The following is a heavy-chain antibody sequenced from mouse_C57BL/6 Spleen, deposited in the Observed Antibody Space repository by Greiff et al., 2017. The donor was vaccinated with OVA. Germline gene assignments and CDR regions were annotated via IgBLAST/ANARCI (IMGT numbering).Heavy chain of an antibody. Sequence: VQLQQSGAELVRPGTSVKLSCKASGYTFTSYWMHWVKQRPGQGLEWIGVIDPSDSYTNYNQKFKGKATLTVDTSSSTAYMQLSSLTSEDSAVYYCANYGSYAMDYWGQGTSVTVSS. CDR1: GYTFTSYW. CDR3: ANYGSYAMDY. V-gene: IGHV1-59*01. D-gene: IGHD2-2*01. CDR2: IDPSDSYT. J-gene: IGHJ4*01.